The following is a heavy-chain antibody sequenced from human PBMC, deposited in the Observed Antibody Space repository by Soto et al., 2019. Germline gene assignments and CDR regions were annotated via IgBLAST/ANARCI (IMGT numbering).Heavy chain of an antibody. CDR2: IYSSGST. CDR1: GGSISSFS. V-gene: IGHV4-4*09. Sequence: QVQLQESGPGLVKPSETLSLTCTGSGGSISSFSWSWIRQPPGKGLEWVGYIYSSGSTNYNPSLKSRVTISVDTAKNQFSLNLSSVTAADTAVYYCARGTSWSGMDVWGQGTTVTVSS. CDR3: ARGTSWSGMDV. D-gene: IGHD2-2*01. J-gene: IGHJ6*02.